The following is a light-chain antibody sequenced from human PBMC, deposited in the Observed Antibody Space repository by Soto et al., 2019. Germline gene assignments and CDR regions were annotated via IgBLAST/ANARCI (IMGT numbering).Light chain of an antibody. Sequence: QSVLTQPRSASGTPGQRVTISCSGSSSNIGGNTVNWYQQLPGTAPKLLISSNNQRPSGVPDRFSGSKSGTSASLAISGLQSEDEADYYCAAWDDSLNGVVFGGGTKLTVL. J-gene: IGLJ2*01. CDR1: SSNIGGNT. CDR3: AAWDDSLNGVV. V-gene: IGLV1-44*01. CDR2: SNN.